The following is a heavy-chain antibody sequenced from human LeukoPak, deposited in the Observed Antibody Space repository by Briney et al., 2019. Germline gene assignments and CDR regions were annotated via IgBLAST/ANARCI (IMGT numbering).Heavy chain of an antibody. Sequence: SVKVSCKASGGTFSSYATGWVRQAPGQGLEWMGGIIPIFGTANYAQKFQGRVTITADESTSTAYMELSSLRSEDTAVYYCARVGLYGSGSNFDYWGQGTLVTVSS. V-gene: IGHV1-69*13. J-gene: IGHJ4*02. CDR2: IIPIFGTA. CDR3: ARVGLYGSGSNFDY. D-gene: IGHD3-10*01. CDR1: GGTFSSYA.